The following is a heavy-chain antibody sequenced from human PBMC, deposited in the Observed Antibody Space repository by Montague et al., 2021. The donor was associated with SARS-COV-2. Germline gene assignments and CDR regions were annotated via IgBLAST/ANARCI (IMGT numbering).Heavy chain of an antibody. J-gene: IGHJ6*01. Sequence: SETLSLTCAVYGGSFSGYYWSWIRQPPGKGLEWIGEINHSGSTNYNPSLKSRVTISVDTSKNQFSLKLSSVTAADTAVYYCARGRTVTTFSYYYYYGMDVWGQGTTVTVSS. CDR2: INHSGST. D-gene: IGHD4-17*01. V-gene: IGHV4-34*01. CDR3: ARGRTVTTFSYYYYYGMDV. CDR1: GGSFSGYY.